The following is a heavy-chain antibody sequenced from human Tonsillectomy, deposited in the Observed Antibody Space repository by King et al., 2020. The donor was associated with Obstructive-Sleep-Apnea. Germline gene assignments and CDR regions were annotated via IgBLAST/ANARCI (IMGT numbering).Heavy chain of an antibody. CDR2: IYYSGST. D-gene: IGHD4-23*01. CDR3: ARTVVTDYYYYYYGMDV. J-gene: IGHJ6*02. CDR1: GGSISSYY. V-gene: IGHV4-59*08. Sequence: QLQESGPGLVKPSETLSLTCTVSGGSISSYYWSWIRQPPGKGLEWIGYIYYSGSTNYNPPPKSRVTISVDTSKNQFSLKLSSVTAADTAVYYCARTVVTDYYYYYYGMDVWGQGTTVTVSS.